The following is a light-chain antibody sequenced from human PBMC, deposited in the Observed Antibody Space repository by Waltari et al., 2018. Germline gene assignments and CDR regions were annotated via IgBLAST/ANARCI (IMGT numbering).Light chain of an antibody. CDR2: AAS. CDR1: QGISSY. V-gene: IGKV1-8*01. J-gene: IGKJ1*01. Sequence: AIRMTASPSSLSASTGDRVTITCRASQGISSYLAWYQQKPGKAPKLLIYAASTLQSGVPSRFSGSGSGTDFTLTISCLQSEDFATYYCQQYYSYGFGQGTKVEIK. CDR3: QQYYSYG.